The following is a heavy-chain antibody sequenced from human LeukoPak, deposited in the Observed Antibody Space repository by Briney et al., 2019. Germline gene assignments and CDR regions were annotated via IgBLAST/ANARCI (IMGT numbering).Heavy chain of an antibody. D-gene: IGHD5-18*01. Sequence: PSETLSLTCTVSGGSISSYYWSWIRRPPGKGLEWIGYIYYSGSTNYNPSLKSRVTISVDTSKNQFSLKLSSVTAADTAVYYCARHYSPTAMVGFDYWGQGTLVTVSS. CDR1: GGSISSYY. CDR2: IYYSGST. V-gene: IGHV4-59*08. J-gene: IGHJ4*02. CDR3: ARHYSPTAMVGFDY.